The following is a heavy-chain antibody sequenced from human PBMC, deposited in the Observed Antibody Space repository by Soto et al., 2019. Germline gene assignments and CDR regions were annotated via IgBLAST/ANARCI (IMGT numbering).Heavy chain of an antibody. CDR1: GFTSTNYA. D-gene: IGHD1-26*01. J-gene: IGHJ4*02. V-gene: IGHV3-23*01. CDR2: ISGSGIT. Sequence: TGGSLRLSCAASGFTSTNYAMNWVRQAPGKGLQWVSAISGSGITYYADSVKGRFTISRDNSKNTVFLQMNSLRADDTAVYYCASQARIVGATPDYWGQGTLVTVSS. CDR3: ASQARIVGATPDY.